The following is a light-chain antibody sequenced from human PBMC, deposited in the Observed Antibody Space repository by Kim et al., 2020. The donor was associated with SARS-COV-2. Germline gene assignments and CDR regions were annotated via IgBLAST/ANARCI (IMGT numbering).Light chain of an antibody. CDR3: NSRDSSGNHVV. CDR1: SLRTYY. J-gene: IGLJ2*01. Sequence: ALGQTVRITGQGDSLRTYYASWYQQKPGQAPVLVIYGKNNRPSGIPDRFSGSSSGSTASLTITGAQAEDEADYYCNSRDSSGNHVVFGGGTQLTVL. CDR2: GKN. V-gene: IGLV3-19*01.